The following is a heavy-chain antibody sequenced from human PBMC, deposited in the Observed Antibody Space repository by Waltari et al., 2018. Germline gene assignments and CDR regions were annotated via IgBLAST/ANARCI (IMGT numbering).Heavy chain of an antibody. V-gene: IGHV4-59*01. J-gene: IGHJ5*02. CDR3: ARGGGGDWEWFDP. D-gene: IGHD2-21*02. CDR2: IYYTGST. Sequence: QVQLQESGPSLLKPSETLSLICPVSGGSIRCFYWSWVRQPPGKGLDWICYIYYTGSTNFNPSLKSRVTMSVDTSKNQFSLKLSSVTAADTAFYYCARGGGGDWEWFDPWGQGTLVTVSS. CDR1: GGSIRCFY.